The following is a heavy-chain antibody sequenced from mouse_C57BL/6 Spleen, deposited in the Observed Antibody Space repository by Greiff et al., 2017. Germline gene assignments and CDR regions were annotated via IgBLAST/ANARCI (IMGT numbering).Heavy chain of an antibody. J-gene: IGHJ3*01. CDR1: GYTFTDYE. CDR3: AREGVMVTTNPWFAY. Sequence: QVQLQQSGAELVRPGASVTLSCKASGYTFTDYEMHWVKQTPVHGLEWIGAIDPETGGTAYNQKFKGKAILTADKSSSTAYMELRSLTSEDSAVYYCAREGVMVTTNPWFAYWGQGTLVTVSA. CDR2: IDPETGGT. D-gene: IGHD2-1*01. V-gene: IGHV1-15*01.